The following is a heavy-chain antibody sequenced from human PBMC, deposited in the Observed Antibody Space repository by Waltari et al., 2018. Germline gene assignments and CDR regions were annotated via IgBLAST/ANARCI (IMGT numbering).Heavy chain of an antibody. CDR2: IKQDGSEK. V-gene: IGHV3-7*03. CDR3: ARELVPPLPSSYCSGGSCYYYYGMDV. D-gene: IGHD2-15*01. J-gene: IGHJ6*02. Sequence: EVQLVESGGGLVQPGGSLRLSCAASGFTFSSYWMSWVRQAPGKGLEWVANIKQDGSEKYYVDSVKGRFTISRDNAKNSLYLQMNSLRSEDTAVYYCARELVPPLPSSYCSGGSCYYYYGMDVWGQGTTVTVSS. CDR1: GFTFSSYW.